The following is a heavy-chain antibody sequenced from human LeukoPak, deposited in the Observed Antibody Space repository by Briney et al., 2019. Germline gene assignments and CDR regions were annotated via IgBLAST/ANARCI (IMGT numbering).Heavy chain of an antibody. J-gene: IGHJ4*02. CDR1: GGTFSSYA. V-gene: IGHV1-69*01. Sequence: GSSVKVSCKASGGTFSSYAISWVRQAPGQGLEWMGGIIPIFGTANYAQKFQGRVTITADESTSTAYMELSSLRSEDTAVYYCARSLYCSSTSCPMAFDYWGQGTLVTVSS. CDR3: ARSLYCSSTSCPMAFDY. CDR2: IIPIFGTA. D-gene: IGHD2-2*01.